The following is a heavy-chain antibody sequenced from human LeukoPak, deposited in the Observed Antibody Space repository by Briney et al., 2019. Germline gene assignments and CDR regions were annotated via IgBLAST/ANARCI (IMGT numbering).Heavy chain of an antibody. D-gene: IGHD2-2*01. CDR2: INHSGST. CDR1: GGSFSGYY. J-gene: IGHJ5*02. Sequence: PSETLSLTCAVSGGSFSGYYWSWIRQPPGKGLEWIGEINHSGSTNYNPSLKSRVTISVDTSKNQFSLKLSSVTAADTAVYYCARAEDIVVVPAAHGGWFDPWGQGTLVTVSS. V-gene: IGHV4-34*01. CDR3: ARAEDIVVVPAAHGGWFDP.